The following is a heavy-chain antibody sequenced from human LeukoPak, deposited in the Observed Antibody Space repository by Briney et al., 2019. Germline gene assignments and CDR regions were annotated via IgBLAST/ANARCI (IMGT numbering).Heavy chain of an antibody. J-gene: IGHJ4*02. V-gene: IGHV1-2*02. D-gene: IGHD3-9*01. Sequence: ASVKVSCKASGYSFTGHYMHWVRQAPGQGLEWMGWINPKSGGTNYAQKFQGRVTMTRDTSISTAYMELSRLRSDDTAVYYCATFTDILTGYFSFDYWGQGTLVTVSS. CDR2: INPKSGGT. CDR1: GYSFTGHY. CDR3: ATFTDILTGYFSFDY.